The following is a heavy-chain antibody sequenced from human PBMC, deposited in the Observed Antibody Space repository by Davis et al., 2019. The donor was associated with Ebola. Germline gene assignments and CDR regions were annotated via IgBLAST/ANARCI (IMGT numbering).Heavy chain of an antibody. D-gene: IGHD4-17*01. CDR3: AKERASVTTPGIFDY. V-gene: IGHV3-23*01. J-gene: IGHJ4*02. CDR2: ISGSGGST. Sequence: GESLKISCAASGFTFSSYSMNWVRQAPGKGLEWVSAISGSGGSTYYADSVKGRFTISRDNSKNTLYLQMNSLRAEDTAVYYCAKERASVTTPGIFDYWGQGTLVTVSS. CDR1: GFTFSSYS.